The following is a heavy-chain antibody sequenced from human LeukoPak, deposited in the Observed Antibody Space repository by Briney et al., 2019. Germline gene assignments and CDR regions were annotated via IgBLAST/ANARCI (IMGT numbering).Heavy chain of an antibody. CDR2: INPSGGST. CDR1: GGTFSSYG. CDR3: ARDGVAARPRGMGV. J-gene: IGHJ6*02. D-gene: IGHD6-6*01. Sequence: ASVKVCCKASGGTFSSYGISWVRQAPGQGLEWMGIINPSGGSTSYAQKFQGGVTMTRDTSTSTVYMELSSLRSEDTAVYYCARDGVAARPRGMGVWGQGTTVTDSS. V-gene: IGHV1-46*01.